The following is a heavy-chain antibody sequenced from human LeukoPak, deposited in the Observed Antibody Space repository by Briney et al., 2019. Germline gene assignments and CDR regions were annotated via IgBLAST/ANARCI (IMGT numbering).Heavy chain of an antibody. CDR3: ARGGDYYDTSTFSAAINY. Sequence: ASVKVSCKASGYTFSSYDINWVRQATGQGLEWMGWMNPNSGDTGYAQKFQGRVTMTRDTSISTAYMELSSLRSEDTAVYYCARGGDYYDTSTFSAAINYWGQGTLVTVSP. V-gene: IGHV1-8*01. CDR1: GYTFSSYD. J-gene: IGHJ4*02. D-gene: IGHD3-22*01. CDR2: MNPNSGDT.